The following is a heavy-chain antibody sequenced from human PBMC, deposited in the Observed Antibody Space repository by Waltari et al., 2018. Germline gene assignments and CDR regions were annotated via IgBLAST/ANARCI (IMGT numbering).Heavy chain of an antibody. Sequence: EAQLVESGGKLVQPGGSLRLSCVASGFTFRRHWMSWVRQAPGRGLEWVVTIKEDGSDKHYVDSVRGRVTISRDNANDSLYLQMNSLRAEDTAVYYCATWRWGQSEFDYWGQGTLVTVSS. J-gene: IGHJ4*02. CDR2: IKEDGSDK. V-gene: IGHV3-7*01. D-gene: IGHD7-27*01. CDR1: GFTFRRHW. CDR3: ATWRWGQSEFDY.